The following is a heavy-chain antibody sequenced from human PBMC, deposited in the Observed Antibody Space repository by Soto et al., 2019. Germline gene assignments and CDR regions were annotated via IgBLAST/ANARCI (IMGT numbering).Heavy chain of an antibody. J-gene: IGHJ5*02. CDR2: IYYGGNT. D-gene: IGHD3-16*02. CDR3: AVFITFGGVFAGFDP. Sequence: SETLSLTCTVSSGSIISSSYYWGWIRQPPGKGLEWIGNIYYGGNTYYNPSLKSRVTISVDTSKNQFSLKLNSVTAADTAVYFCAVFITFGGVFAGFDPWGQGTLLTVSS. CDR1: SGSIISSSYY. V-gene: IGHV4-39*01.